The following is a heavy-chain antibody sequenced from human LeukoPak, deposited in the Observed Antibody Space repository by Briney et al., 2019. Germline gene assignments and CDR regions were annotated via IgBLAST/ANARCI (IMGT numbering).Heavy chain of an antibody. Sequence: GGPLRLSCTASGFTFNSYAMNWVRQAPGKGLEWVSGISPSGATTYYVDSVKGRFTISRDNDKNTLFLHMSSLRAEDTAFYCCAKDLRQGQQMSLAFDIWGQGTSVTVSS. CDR1: GFTFNSYA. CDR2: ISPSGATT. J-gene: IGHJ3*02. CDR3: AKDLRQGQQMSLAFDI. V-gene: IGHV3-23*01. D-gene: IGHD6-13*01.